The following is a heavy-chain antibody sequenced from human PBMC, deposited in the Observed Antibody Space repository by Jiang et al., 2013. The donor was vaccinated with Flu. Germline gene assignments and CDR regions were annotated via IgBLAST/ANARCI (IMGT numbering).Heavy chain of an antibody. Sequence: SGAEVKKPGASVKVSCKVSGYTLTELSMHWVRQAPGKGLEWMGGFDPEDGETIYAQKFQGRVTMTEDTSTDTAYMELSSLRSEDTAVYYCATEKTEYDYGDYSSPAKYFQHWGQGTLVTVSS. D-gene: IGHD4-17*01. CDR1: GYTLTELS. V-gene: IGHV1-24*01. CDR3: ATEKTEYDYGDYSSPAKYFQH. J-gene: IGHJ1*01. CDR2: FDPEDGET.